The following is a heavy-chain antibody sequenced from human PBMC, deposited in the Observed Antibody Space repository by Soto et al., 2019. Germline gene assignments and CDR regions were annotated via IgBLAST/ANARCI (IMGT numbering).Heavy chain of an antibody. CDR2: ISETSIAI. Sequence: EVQLVESGGGLVQPGGSLRLSCAASGFTFKTYSMNWVRQAPGKGLEWVSYISETSIAIYYRDSVKGRFTISRDNAKNTLYLQMNSLRDEDTAVYYCATLQLGREEVFDSWGQGTLVTVSS. J-gene: IGHJ4*02. V-gene: IGHV3-48*02. CDR3: ATLQLGREEVFDS. D-gene: IGHD1-1*01. CDR1: GFTFKTYS.